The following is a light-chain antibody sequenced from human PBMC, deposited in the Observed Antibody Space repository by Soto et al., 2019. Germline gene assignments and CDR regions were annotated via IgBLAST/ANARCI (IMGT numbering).Light chain of an antibody. CDR2: GAS. CDR3: QQYNDWPPA. V-gene: IGKV3-15*01. Sequence: VPPQLPGTLSLAPGERATLSWRASQSINSKLVWYQQKPGQAPRFLIYGASTRATDIPARFRGSGSGTEFTLTIDSLQSEDFAVYYCQQYNDWPPAFGGGTKVDIK. CDR1: QSINSK. J-gene: IGKJ4*01.